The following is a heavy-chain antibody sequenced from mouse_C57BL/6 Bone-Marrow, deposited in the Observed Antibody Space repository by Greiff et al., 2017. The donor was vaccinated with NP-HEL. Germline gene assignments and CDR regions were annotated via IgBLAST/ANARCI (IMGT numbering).Heavy chain of an antibody. D-gene: IGHD1-2*01. CDR3: ARRGITTAYYFDY. J-gene: IGHJ2*01. V-gene: IGHV1-55*01. CDR1: GYTFTSYW. Sequence: QVHVKQPGAELVKPGASVKMSCKASGYTFTSYWITWVKQRPGQGLEWIGDIYPGSGSTNYNEKFKSKATLTVDTSSSTAYMQLSSLTSEDSAVYYCARRGITTAYYFDYWGQGTTLTVSS. CDR2: IYPGSGST.